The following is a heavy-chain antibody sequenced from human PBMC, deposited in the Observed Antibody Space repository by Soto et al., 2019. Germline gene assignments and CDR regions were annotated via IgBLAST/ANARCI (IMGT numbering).Heavy chain of an antibody. CDR1: GDSVSSNSAA. CDR2: TYYRSKWYN. D-gene: IGHD6-13*01. Sequence: SQTLSLTCAISGDSVSSNSAAWNWIRQSPSRGLEWLGRTYYRSKWYNDYAVSVKSRITINPDTSKNQFPLQLNSVTPEDTAVYYCARALILSYSSSLDFDYWGQGTLVTVSS. J-gene: IGHJ4*02. CDR3: ARALILSYSSSLDFDY. V-gene: IGHV6-1*01.